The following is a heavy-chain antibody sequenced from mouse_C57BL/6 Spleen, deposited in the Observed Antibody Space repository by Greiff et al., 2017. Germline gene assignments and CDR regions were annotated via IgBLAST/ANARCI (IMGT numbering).Heavy chain of an antibody. J-gene: IGHJ2*01. D-gene: IGHD1-1*01. CDR1: GYTFTSYW. Sequence: QVQLQQPGAELVKPGASVKLSCKASGYTFTSYWMHWVKQRPGQGLEWIGLIPPNSGSTNYNEKFKSKGTLTVDKTSSKADMQLSSLTSEASAVYYCARGGYYGGSPYFDYWGQGTTLTVSS. V-gene: IGHV1-64*01. CDR3: ARGGYYGGSPYFDY. CDR2: IPPNSGST.